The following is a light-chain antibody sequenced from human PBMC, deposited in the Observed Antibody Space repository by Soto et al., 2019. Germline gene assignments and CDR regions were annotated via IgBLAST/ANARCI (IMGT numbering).Light chain of an antibody. J-gene: IGKJ3*01. V-gene: IGKV1-33*01. CDR3: QKSDHLPL. Sequence: DLQMTQSPPSLSASVGDRVTITCQASQDIGNSLNWFQHKPGKAPNLVIYDAYNLEIGVPSRFSGSGSGTDFTFTITSLRPEDIATYYCQKSDHLPLFGPGTKSGKQT. CDR2: DAY. CDR1: QDIGNS.